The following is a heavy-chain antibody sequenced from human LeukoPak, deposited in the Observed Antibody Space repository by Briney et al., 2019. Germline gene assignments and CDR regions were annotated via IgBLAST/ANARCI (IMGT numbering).Heavy chain of an antibody. Sequence: GGSLRLSCTASEFTFSNHAMSWVRQAPGKGLEWVSALSGSGGNTYYADSVKGRFTISRDNSKNTLYLQMNSLRAEDTAKYYCAKVASLCTSTSCVRGGFDYWGQGTLVTVSS. CDR2: LSGSGGNT. D-gene: IGHD2-2*01. V-gene: IGHV3-23*01. J-gene: IGHJ4*02. CDR1: EFTFSNHA. CDR3: AKVASLCTSTSCVRGGFDY.